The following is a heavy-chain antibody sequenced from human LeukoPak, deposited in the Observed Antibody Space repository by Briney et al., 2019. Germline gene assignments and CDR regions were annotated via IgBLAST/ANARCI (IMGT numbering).Heavy chain of an antibody. V-gene: IGHV3-33*01. J-gene: IGHJ4*02. CDR1: GFSFSSYG. D-gene: IGHD6-13*01. Sequence: PAGSLRLSCAVSGFSFSSYGMHWVRQAPGKGLDWMAVIGYDGSNKYYADSVKGRFTISRDNSKNTLYLLMNSLRAEVTAVYYCARDSRSWSPAYYFDYWGQGTLVTVSS. CDR3: ARDSRSWSPAYYFDY. CDR2: IGYDGSNK.